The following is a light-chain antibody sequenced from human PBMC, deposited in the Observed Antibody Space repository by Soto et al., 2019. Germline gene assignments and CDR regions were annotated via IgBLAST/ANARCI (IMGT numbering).Light chain of an antibody. CDR1: SSDVGSNNR. J-gene: IGLJ1*01. Sequence: QSVLTQPPSVSVSPGQSVTISCTGTSSDVGSNNRVSWYQQPPGTAPKLMIYEVSNRPSGVPDRFSGSKSGNTASLTISGLQGEDEADYYCRSYTRSSTYVCGTGTKLNVL. V-gene: IGLV2-18*02. CDR3: RSYTRSSTYV. CDR2: EVS.